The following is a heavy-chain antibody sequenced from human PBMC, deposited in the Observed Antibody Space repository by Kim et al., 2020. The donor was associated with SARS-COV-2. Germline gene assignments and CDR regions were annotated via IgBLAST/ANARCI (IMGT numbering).Heavy chain of an antibody. V-gene: IGHV3-21*01. J-gene: IGHJ4*02. CDR3: ARYYYDSRGTYYFDY. CDR2: ISSSSSYI. D-gene: IGHD3-22*01. CDR1: GFTFSSYS. Sequence: GGSLRLSCAASGFTFSSYSMNWVRQAPGKGLEWVSSISSSSSYIYYADSVKGRFTISRDNAKNSLYLQMNSLRAEDTAVYYCARYYYDSRGTYYFDYWGQGTLVTVSS.